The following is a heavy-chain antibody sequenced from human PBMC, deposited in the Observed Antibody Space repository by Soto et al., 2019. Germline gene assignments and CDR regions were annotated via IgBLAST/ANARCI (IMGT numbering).Heavy chain of an antibody. CDR3: AKDLDSDYGDYTENDY. V-gene: IGHV3-23*01. CDR1: GFTFSSYD. CDR2: ISGSGGST. J-gene: IGHJ4*02. D-gene: IGHD4-17*01. Sequence: GGSLRLSCAASGFTFSSYDMSWVRQAPGKGLEWVSAISGSGGSTYYADSVKGRFTISRDNSKNTLYLQMNSLRAEDTAVYYCAKDLDSDYGDYTENDYWGQGTLVTVSS.